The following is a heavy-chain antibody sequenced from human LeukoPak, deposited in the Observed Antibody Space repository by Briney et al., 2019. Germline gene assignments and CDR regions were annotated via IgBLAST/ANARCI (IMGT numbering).Heavy chain of an antibody. CDR1: GASISSGGYF. D-gene: IGHD2-8*01. CDR2: IETSGST. V-gene: IGHV4-61*02. J-gene: IGHJ5*02. Sequence: SQTLSLTCTVSGASISSGGYFWSWIRQPAGKGVEWIGRIETSGSTNYNPSLKSRVTISVDTSKNQFSLKLRSVTAADTAVYYCARALCINGICEWFVPWGQGTLVTVSS. CDR3: ARALCINGICEWFVP.